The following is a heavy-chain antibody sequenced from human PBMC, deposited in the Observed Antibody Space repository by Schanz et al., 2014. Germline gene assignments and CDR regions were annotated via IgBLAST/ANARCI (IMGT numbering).Heavy chain of an antibody. CDR3: AKDSVLVATGHDYFDY. V-gene: IGHV3-30*02. D-gene: IGHD2-21*01. CDR1: GFTFKNFG. J-gene: IGHJ4*02. Sequence: QVQLVESGGGVVQPGGSLRLSCEASGFTFKNFGMHWVRQTPGKGLEWMAFIWYDGSNKIYADSVKGRFTISRDNSNNTLFLQMSSLRVEDTAIYYCAKDSVLVATGHDYFDYWGQGTLGTVSS. CDR2: IWYDGSNK.